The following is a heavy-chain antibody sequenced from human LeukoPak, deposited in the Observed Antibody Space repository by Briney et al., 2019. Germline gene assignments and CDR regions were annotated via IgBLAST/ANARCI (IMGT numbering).Heavy chain of an antibody. V-gene: IGHV1-69*05. CDR1: RDTLSSYA. D-gene: IGHD6-13*01. CDR3: AGGGRIAAANPLDY. Sequence: SVKVSCKASRDTLSSYAISWVRQAPGHGLERMGRIIPISGVAHYAEKLQGRVTITRDESTSTADVELSSLRSEDTAVYYCAGGGRIAAANPLDYWGRGTLVTVSS. CDR2: IIPISGVA. J-gene: IGHJ4*02.